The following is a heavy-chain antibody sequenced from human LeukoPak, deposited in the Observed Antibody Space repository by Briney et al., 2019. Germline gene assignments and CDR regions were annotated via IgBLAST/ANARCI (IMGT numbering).Heavy chain of an antibody. Sequence: GGSLRLSCAASGIAVSGNYMSWVRQTPGKGLEWISFISINTNTFYADSVRGRFTISRDTSKNTLLLHMNSLRDEYSAVYYCWISQTWDHLFEAWGQGTLVTVSS. CDR2: ISINTNT. CDR1: GIAVSGNY. J-gene: IGHJ5*02. D-gene: IGHD1-26*01. CDR3: WISQTWDHLFEA. V-gene: IGHV3-53*01.